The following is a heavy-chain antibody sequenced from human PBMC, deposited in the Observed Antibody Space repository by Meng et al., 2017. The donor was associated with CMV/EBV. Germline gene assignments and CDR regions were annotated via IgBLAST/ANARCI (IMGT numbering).Heavy chain of an antibody. CDR2: INHSGST. Sequence: LQQRGAGLLKPSETLSLTCAVYGGAFSGYYWSWIRQPPGKGLEWIGEINHSGSTNYNPSLKSRVTISVDTSKNQFSLKLSSVTAADTAVYYCARGVGATGKADYWGQGTLVTVSS. V-gene: IGHV4-34*01. J-gene: IGHJ4*02. D-gene: IGHD1-26*01. CDR1: GGAFSGYY. CDR3: ARGVGATGKADY.